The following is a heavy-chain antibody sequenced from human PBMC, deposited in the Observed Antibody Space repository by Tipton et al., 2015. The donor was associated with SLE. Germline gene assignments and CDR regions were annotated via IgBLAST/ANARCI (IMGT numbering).Heavy chain of an antibody. Sequence: GSLRLSCTVSGGSISSYYWSWIRQPPGKGLEWIGYIYYSGSTNYNPSLKSRVTISVDTSKNQFSLKLSSVTAADTAVYYCARRTTRSSGYFGAFDIWGQGTMVTVSS. J-gene: IGHJ3*02. V-gene: IGHV4-59*08. D-gene: IGHD3-22*01. CDR1: GGSISSYY. CDR3: ARRTTRSSGYFGAFDI. CDR2: IYYSGST.